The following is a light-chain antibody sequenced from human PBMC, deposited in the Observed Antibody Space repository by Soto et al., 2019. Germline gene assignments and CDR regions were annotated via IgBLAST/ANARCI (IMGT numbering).Light chain of an antibody. CDR1: QSISSW. CDR2: DAS. V-gene: IGKV1-5*01. CDR3: QQYNSYPWT. Sequence: DIQMTQSPSTLSASVGDRVTITCRASQSISSWLAWYQQKPGKVPKLLIYDASSLESGVPSRFSGSGSGTEFTLTISSLQPDDFATYYCQQYNSYPWTFGQGTKLELK. J-gene: IGKJ2*02.